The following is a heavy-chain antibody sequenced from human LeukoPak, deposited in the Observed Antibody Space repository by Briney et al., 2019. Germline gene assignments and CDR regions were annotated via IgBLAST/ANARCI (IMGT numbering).Heavy chain of an antibody. D-gene: IGHD2/OR15-2a*01. CDR1: GFTFSSYS. Sequence: GGSLGLSCAASGFTFSSYSMNWVRQAPGKGLEWVSSISSSSSYIYYADSVKGRFTISRDNAKNSLYLQMNSLRAEDTAVYYCARGGHGGSKRFDYWGQGTLVTVSS. CDR2: ISSSSSYI. J-gene: IGHJ4*02. CDR3: ARGGHGGSKRFDY. V-gene: IGHV3-21*01.